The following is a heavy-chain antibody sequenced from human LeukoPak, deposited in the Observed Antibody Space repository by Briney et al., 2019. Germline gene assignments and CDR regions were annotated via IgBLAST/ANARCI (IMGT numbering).Heavy chain of an antibody. CDR1: GGSISSNNW. J-gene: IGHJ4*02. CDR2: IYHSGST. D-gene: IGHD6-13*01. V-gene: IGHV4-4*02. Sequence: PSETLSLTCAVSGGSISSNNWWSWVRQPPGKGLEWIGEIYHSGSTNYNPSLKSRVTISVDTSKNQFSLKLSSVTAADTAVYYCARGPKSSSFLDYWGQGTLVTVSS. CDR3: ARGPKSSSFLDY.